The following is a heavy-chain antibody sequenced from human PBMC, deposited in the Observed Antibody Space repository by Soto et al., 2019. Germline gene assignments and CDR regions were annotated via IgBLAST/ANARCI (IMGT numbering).Heavy chain of an antibody. CDR3: ARVGPDTKGGSPSFDY. J-gene: IGHJ4*02. CDR2: IYYSGST. CDR1: GGSISSYY. V-gene: IGHV4-59*01. Sequence: QVQLQESGPGLVKPSETLSLTCTVSGGSISSYYWSWIRQPPGKGLEWIGYIYYSGSTNYNPSLKSRVTISVDTSKNQFSLKLSSVTAADTAEYYCARVGPDTKGGSPSFDYWGQGTLVTVSS. D-gene: IGHD5-12*01.